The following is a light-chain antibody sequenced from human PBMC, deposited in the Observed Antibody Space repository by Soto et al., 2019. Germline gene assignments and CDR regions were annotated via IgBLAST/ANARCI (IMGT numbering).Light chain of an antibody. Sequence: QSALTQPASMSGSPGQSMTISCTGTSSDVGGYKYVSWYQQHPGKAPKLVIYDVNNRPSGVSDRFSGSKSGNTASLTISGLQAEDEGDYYCNSYTGSKNRVFGGGTKVTVL. V-gene: IGLV2-14*01. CDR1: SSDVGGYKY. CDR3: NSYTGSKNRV. J-gene: IGLJ3*02. CDR2: DVN.